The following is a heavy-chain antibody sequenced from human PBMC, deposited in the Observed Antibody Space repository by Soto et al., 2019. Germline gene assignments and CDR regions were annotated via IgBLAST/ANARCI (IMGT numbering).Heavy chain of an antibody. CDR2: INHSGST. Sequence: QVQLQQWGAGLLKPSETLSLTCAVYGGSFSGYYWSWIRQPPGKGLEWIGEINHSGSTNYNPSLKSRVTISVDTSKNQFSLTLSSVSAADTAVYYCARGVYCSSTSCYWGMDVWGQGTTVTVSS. V-gene: IGHV4-34*01. CDR3: ARGVYCSSTSCYWGMDV. CDR1: GGSFSGYY. J-gene: IGHJ6*02. D-gene: IGHD2-2*01.